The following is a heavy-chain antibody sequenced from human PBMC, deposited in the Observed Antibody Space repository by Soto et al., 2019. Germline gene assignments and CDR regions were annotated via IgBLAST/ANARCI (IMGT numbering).Heavy chain of an antibody. CDR3: ARDKRDLRFLEWSYYFDY. J-gene: IGHJ4*02. V-gene: IGHV3-33*01. Sequence: GGSLRLSCAASGFTFSSYGMHWVRQAPGKGLEWVAAIWYDGSNKYYADSVKGRFTISRDNSKNTLYLQMNSLRAEDTAVYYCARDKRDLRFLEWSYYFDYWGQGTLVTVSS. CDR2: IWYDGSNK. D-gene: IGHD3-3*01. CDR1: GFTFSSYG.